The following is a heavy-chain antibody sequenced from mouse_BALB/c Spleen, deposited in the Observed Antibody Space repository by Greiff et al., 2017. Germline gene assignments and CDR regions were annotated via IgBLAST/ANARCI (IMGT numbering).Heavy chain of an antibody. CDR3: ARGDYDGFAY. CDR2: ISSGGST. V-gene: IGHV5-6-5*01. D-gene: IGHD2-4*01. J-gene: IGHJ3*01. Sequence: EVMLVESGGGLVKPGGSLKLSCAASGFTFSSYAMSWVRQTPEKRLEWVASISSGGSTYYPDSVKGRFTISSDNARNILYLQMSSLRSEDTAMYYCARGDYDGFAYWGQGTLVTVSA. CDR1: GFTFSSYA.